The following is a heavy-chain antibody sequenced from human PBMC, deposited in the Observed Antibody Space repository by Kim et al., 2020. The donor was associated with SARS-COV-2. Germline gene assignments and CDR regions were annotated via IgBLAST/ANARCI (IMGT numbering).Heavy chain of an antibody. Sequence: SETLSLTCTVSGDSISSRSYYWAWFRQPLGKGLERIGTIYYTGATYYNPSLKSRLTISVDTSKNQFSLNLRSVTATDTAVYYCARRGGIVNNYNYWGQGTLVTVSS. J-gene: IGHJ4*02. V-gene: IGHV4-39*01. CDR3: ARRGGIVNNYNY. D-gene: IGHD1-1*01. CDR1: GDSISSRSYY. CDR2: IYYTGAT.